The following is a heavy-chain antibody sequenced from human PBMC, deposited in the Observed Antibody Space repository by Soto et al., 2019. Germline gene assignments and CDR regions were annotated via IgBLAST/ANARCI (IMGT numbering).Heavy chain of an antibody. V-gene: IGHV4-59*01. CDR2: IYYSGST. Sequence: SETLSLTCTVSGGSISSYYWSWIRQPPGKGLEWIGYIYYSGSTNYNPSLKSRVTISVDTSKNQFSLKLSSVTAADTAVYYCARAKTYYYDSSEVGFDYWGQGTLVTVSS. CDR3: ARAKTYYYDSSEVGFDY. CDR1: GGSISSYY. D-gene: IGHD3-22*01. J-gene: IGHJ4*02.